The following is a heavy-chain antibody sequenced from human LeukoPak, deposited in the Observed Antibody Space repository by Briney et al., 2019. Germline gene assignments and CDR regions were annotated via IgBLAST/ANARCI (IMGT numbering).Heavy chain of an antibody. CDR1: GFTFSSYG. V-gene: IGHV3-30*18. J-gene: IGHJ4*02. D-gene: IGHD3-10*01. CDR2: ISYDGSNK. Sequence: QPGRSLRLSCAASGFTFSSYGMHWVRQAPGKGLEWVAVISYDGSNKYYADSVKGRFTISRDNSKSTLYLQMNSLRAEDTAVYYCAKGDPYYYGSFDYWGQGTLVTVSS. CDR3: AKGDPYYYGSFDY.